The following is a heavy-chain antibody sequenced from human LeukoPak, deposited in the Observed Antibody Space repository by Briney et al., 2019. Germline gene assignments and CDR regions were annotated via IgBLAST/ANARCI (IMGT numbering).Heavy chain of an antibody. CDR3: ARDLGIAAAGTFGY. Sequence: SVKVSCKASGGTFSSYAISWVRQAPGQGLEWMGGIIPIFGTANYAQKFQGRVTITTDESTSTAYMELSSLRSEDTAVYYRARDLGIAAAGTFGYWGQGTLVTVSS. V-gene: IGHV1-69*05. D-gene: IGHD6-13*01. CDR2: IIPIFGTA. J-gene: IGHJ4*02. CDR1: GGTFSSYA.